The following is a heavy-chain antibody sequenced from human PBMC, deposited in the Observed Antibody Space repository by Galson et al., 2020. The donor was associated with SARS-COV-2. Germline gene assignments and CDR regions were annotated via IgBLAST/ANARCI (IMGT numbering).Heavy chain of an antibody. CDR3: ARGPVAGSDFDS. CDR1: GGSFSGYY. CDR2: IYYGGGT. J-gene: IGHJ4*02. D-gene: IGHD6-19*01. Sequence: SETLSLTCAVYGGSFSGYYWSWIRQSPGRGLEWIGDIYYGGGTNYTPSLRSRVTILIDASEKQLSLKLTSVTAADTAVYYCARGPVAGSDFDSWGQGALVTVSS. V-gene: IGHV4-59*01.